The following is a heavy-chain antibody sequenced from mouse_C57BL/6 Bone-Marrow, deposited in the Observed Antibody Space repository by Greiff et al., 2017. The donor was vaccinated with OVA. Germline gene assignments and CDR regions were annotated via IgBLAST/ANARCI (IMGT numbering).Heavy chain of an antibody. CDR1: GFTFSDYG. V-gene: IGHV5-17*01. D-gene: IGHD1-1*02. J-gene: IGHJ3*01. CDR3: ARGTGGECAY. CDR2: ISSGSSTI. Sequence: EVKLMESGGGLVKPGGSLKLSCAASGFTFSDYGMHWVRQAPEKGLEWVAYISSGSSTIYYADTVKGRFTISRDNAKNTLFLQMTSLRSEDTAMYYCARGTGGECAYWGQGTLVTVSA.